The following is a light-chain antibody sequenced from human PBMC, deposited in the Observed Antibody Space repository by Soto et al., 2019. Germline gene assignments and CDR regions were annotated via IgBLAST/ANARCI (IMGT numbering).Light chain of an antibody. V-gene: IGLV2-11*01. Sequence: QSVLAQPRSVSGSPGQSVTISCTGTSSDFGGYNYVSWYQHHPGKAPKLMIYDVSERPSGVPDRFSGPKSGNTASLTISGLQAEDEADYYCCSYAGTFYVFGTGTKSPS. CDR1: SSDFGGYNY. CDR3: CSYAGTFYV. CDR2: DVS. J-gene: IGLJ1*01.